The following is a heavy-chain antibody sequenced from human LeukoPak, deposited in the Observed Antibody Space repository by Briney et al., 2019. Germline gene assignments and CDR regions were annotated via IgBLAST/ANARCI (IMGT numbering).Heavy chain of an antibody. CDR3: ASQATADYYYYMDV. CDR1: GGSISSGSYY. D-gene: IGHD2-21*02. CDR2: IYTSGST. V-gene: IGHV4-61*02. J-gene: IGHJ6*03. Sequence: SSETLSLTCTVPGGSISSGSYYWSWIRQPAGKGLEWIGRIYTSGSTNYNPSLKSRVTISVDTSKNQFSLKLSSVTAADTAVYYCASQATADYYYYMDVWGKGTTVTISS.